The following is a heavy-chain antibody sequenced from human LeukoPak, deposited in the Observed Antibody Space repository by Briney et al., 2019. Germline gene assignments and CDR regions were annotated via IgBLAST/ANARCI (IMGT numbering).Heavy chain of an antibody. CDR3: ARYQLPSYYYYMDV. Sequence: GGSLRLSCTASGFIFTNFAMNWVRQAPGKGLEWVSAISGNGGRTFYADSVKGRFTISRDNAKNSLYLQMNSLRAEDTAVYYCARYQLPSYYYYMDVWGKGTTVTVSS. CDR2: ISGNGGRT. CDR1: GFIFTNFA. J-gene: IGHJ6*03. D-gene: IGHD2-2*01. V-gene: IGHV3-23*01.